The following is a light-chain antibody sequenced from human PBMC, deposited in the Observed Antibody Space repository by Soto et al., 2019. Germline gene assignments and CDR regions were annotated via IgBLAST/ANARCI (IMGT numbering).Light chain of an antibody. CDR2: GDN. CDR3: QSYDISVHNYV. Sequence: QSVPTPPPSVSGTTSERASISCTAGTSHIWAPYDLHWYQHLPGTAPKLLIYGDNNRASGVPDRFSGSKSGTSASLAITRLQAEDEADYYCQSYDISVHNYVFGTGTKVTVL. CDR1: TSHIWAPYD. J-gene: IGLJ1*01. V-gene: IGLV1-40*01.